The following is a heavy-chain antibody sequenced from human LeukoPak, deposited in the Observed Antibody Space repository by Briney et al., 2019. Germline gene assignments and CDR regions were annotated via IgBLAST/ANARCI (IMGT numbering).Heavy chain of an antibody. Sequence: SETLSLTCSVSGASISRNTYYWSWIRQPPGKGLEWIGYIYYSGSTNYNPSLKSRVTISVDTSKNQFSLKLSSVTAADTAVYYCARSIAARSSWFDPWGQGTLVTVSS. D-gene: IGHD6-6*01. CDR1: GASISRNTYY. CDR3: ARSIAARSSWFDP. CDR2: IYYSGST. V-gene: IGHV4-61*05. J-gene: IGHJ5*02.